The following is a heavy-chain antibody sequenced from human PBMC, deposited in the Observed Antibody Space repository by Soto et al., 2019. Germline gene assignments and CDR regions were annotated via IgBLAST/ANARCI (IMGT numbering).Heavy chain of an antibody. CDR3: ARDSDYGDYFFDY. Sequence: PGESLKISCAASGFTFSSYSMNWVRQAPGKGLEWVSYISSSSSTIYYADSVKGRFTISRDNAKNSLYLQMNSLRAEDTAVYYCARDSDYGDYFFDYWGQGTLVTVSS. CDR1: GFTFSSYS. D-gene: IGHD4-17*01. V-gene: IGHV3-48*01. J-gene: IGHJ4*02. CDR2: ISSSSSTI.